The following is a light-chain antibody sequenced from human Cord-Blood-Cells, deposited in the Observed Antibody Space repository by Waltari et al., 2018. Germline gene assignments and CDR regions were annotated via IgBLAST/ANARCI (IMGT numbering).Light chain of an antibody. CDR2: HVS. J-gene: IGLJ3*02. CDR1: SSDVGGYNY. Sequence: QSALTQPASVSGSPGKSITISCTGTSSDVGGYNYVSWYQQHPGKAPKLMIYHVSKRPSGVSNRFSGSKSGNTASLTSSGLQAEDEADYYCSSYTSSSTWVFGGGTKLTVL. V-gene: IGLV2-14*01. CDR3: SSYTSSSTWV.